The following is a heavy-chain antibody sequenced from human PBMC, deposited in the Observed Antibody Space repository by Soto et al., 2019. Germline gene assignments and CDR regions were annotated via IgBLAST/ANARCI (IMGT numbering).Heavy chain of an antibody. Sequence: PSETLSLTCTVSGGSISSYYWSWIRQPPGKGLEWIGYIYYSGSTNYNPSLKSRVTISVDTSKNQFSLKLSSVTAADTAVYYCARDLSRYDFWSGYPSYNWFDPWGQGTLVT. CDR3: ARDLSRYDFWSGYPSYNWFDP. J-gene: IGHJ5*02. D-gene: IGHD3-3*01. CDR2: IYYSGST. CDR1: GGSISSYY. V-gene: IGHV4-59*01.